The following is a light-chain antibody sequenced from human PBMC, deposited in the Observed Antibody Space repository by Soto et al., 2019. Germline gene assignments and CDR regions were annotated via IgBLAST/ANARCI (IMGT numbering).Light chain of an antibody. CDR1: RSNLETNS. CDR3: AAWDDSLKGVI. CDR2: RND. J-gene: IGLJ2*01. Sequence: QSVLTQPPSASGTPVQRVTISCSGGRSNLETNSVSWYQLLPGTAPKLLIYRNDKRPSGVPDRFSGSKSGTSGSLAISALQSEDEADYYCAAWDDSLKGVIFGGGTKLTVL. V-gene: IGLV1-44*01.